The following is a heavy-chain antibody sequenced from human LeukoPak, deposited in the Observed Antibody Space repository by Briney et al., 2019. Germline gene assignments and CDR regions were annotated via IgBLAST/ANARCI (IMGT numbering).Heavy chain of an antibody. D-gene: IGHD3-10*01. CDR1: EFSFNRYW. V-gene: IGHV3-7*04. Sequence: GGSLRLSCAASEFSFNRYWMSWVRQAPGKGLQWLSNIKQDGSESHYVDSVRGSFPLSRDTAKNSLSLKMNSLNVDDTGVYFCTRDALFGSGRAHLDFWSQGTLVSVSS. J-gene: IGHJ4*02. CDR2: IKQDGSES. CDR3: TRDALFGSGRAHLDF.